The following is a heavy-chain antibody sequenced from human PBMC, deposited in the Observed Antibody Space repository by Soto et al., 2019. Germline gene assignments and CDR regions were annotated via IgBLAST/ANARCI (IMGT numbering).Heavy chain of an antibody. V-gene: IGHV3-30-3*01. Sequence: GGSLRLSCAAAGFTFSSYAMHWVRQAPGKGLEWVAVISYDGSNKYYADSVKGRFTISRDNSKNTLYLEMNSLRAEDTAVYYCARDRAYDFWSGYLPYYYGMDVWGQGTTVTVSS. J-gene: IGHJ6*02. D-gene: IGHD3-3*01. CDR1: GFTFSSYA. CDR2: ISYDGSNK. CDR3: ARDRAYDFWSGYLPYYYGMDV.